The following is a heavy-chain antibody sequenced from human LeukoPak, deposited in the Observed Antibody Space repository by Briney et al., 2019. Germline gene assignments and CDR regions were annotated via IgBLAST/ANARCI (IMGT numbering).Heavy chain of an antibody. CDR3: ARSRDWNYIYYFDY. J-gene: IGHJ4*02. CDR1: GFTFSTYW. CDR2: ISSDGSIT. Sequence: GGSLRLSCAASGFTFSTYWMHWVRQAPGKGLVWVSRISSDGSITGYADSVKGRFTISRDNAKNSLYLQMNSLRAEDTAVYYCARSRDWNYIYYFDYWGQGTLVTVSS. V-gene: IGHV3-74*01. D-gene: IGHD1-7*01.